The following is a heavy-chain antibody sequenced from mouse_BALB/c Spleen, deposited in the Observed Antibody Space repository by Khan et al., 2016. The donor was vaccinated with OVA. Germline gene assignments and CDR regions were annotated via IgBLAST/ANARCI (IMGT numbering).Heavy chain of an antibody. Sequence: EVKLEESGGGSVKPGGSLKLSCAASGFAFSSYDMSWVRQTPEKRLEWVAIINSRGSYTYYPDSVKGRFTISRDNARNTLYLQLSSLRSEDTALYYCTRHGGFDPYYAMDYWGQGTSVTVSS. CDR2: INSRGSYT. J-gene: IGHJ4*01. V-gene: IGHV5-9*02. CDR3: TRHGGFDPYYAMDY. CDR1: GFAFSSYD.